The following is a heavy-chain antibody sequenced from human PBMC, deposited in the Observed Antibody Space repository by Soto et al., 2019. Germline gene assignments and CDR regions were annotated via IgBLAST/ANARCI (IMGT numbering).Heavy chain of an antibody. CDR3: AKGGAGGGGHFYYGMDV. CDR2: ITNDGNHA. Sequence: GGSLRLSCAPSGFVFSDYGMHWFRQAPGKWLEWVALITNDGNHAYYRESVKGRFSISRGRSTNTVDLLMNSLRPADPGVYYCAKGGAGGGGHFYYGMDVWGQGTTVTVSS. V-gene: IGHV3-30*02. D-gene: IGHD3-16*01. CDR1: GFVFSDYG. J-gene: IGHJ6*02.